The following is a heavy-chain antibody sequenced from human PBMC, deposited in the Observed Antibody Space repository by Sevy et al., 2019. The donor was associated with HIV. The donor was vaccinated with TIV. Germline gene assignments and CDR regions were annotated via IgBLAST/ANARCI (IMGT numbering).Heavy chain of an antibody. CDR2: IYYSGST. CDR1: GGSISSSSYY. D-gene: IGHD3-22*01. CDR3: ASTRYYYDSSGYYYYYYGMDV. V-gene: IGHV4-39*01. J-gene: IGHJ6*02. Sequence: SETLSLTCTVSGGSISSSSYYWGWIRQPPGKGLEWIGSIYYSGSTYYNPSLKSRVTISVDTSKNQSSLKLSSVTAADTAVYYCASTRYYYDSSGYYYYYYGMDVWGQGTTVTVSS.